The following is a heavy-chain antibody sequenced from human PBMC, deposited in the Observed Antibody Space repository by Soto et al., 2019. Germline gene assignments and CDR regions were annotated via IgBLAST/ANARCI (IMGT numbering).Heavy chain of an antibody. V-gene: IGHV3-21*01. J-gene: IGHJ3*02. CDR3: GRARRRDYYSGDAFDI. CDR2: ISSSSRYI. D-gene: IGHD3-22*01. CDR1: GFAFNTYT. Sequence: GGSLRLSCAASGFAFNTYTMNWVRQAPGKGLEWVSSISSSSRYIYFADSVKGRFTISRDNAKNLLYLQMSSLSDDDTAVYYCGRARRRDYYSGDAFDIWGPGTMVTVS.